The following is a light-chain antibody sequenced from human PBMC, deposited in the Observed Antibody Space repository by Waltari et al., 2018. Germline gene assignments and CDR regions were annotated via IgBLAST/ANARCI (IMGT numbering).Light chain of an antibody. CDR2: RNN. J-gene: IGLJ3*02. Sequence: QSVLTQPPSASGTPGQRVTISCSGSTSNIGRNYVYWYQQFPGTAPKLLVYRNNERPSGVPDRISGSKSVTSASLAISGFRAEDEADYYCATWDGSLTAWVFGGGTKVTVL. V-gene: IGLV1-47*01. CDR3: ATWDGSLTAWV. CDR1: TSNIGRNY.